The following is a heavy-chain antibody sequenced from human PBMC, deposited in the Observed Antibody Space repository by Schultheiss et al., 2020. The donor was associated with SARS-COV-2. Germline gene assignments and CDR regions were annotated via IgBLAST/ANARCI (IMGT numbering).Heavy chain of an antibody. D-gene: IGHD3-9*01. V-gene: IGHV4-34*01. J-gene: IGHJ4*02. Sequence: SETLSLTCAVYGGSFSGYYWSWIRQPPGKGLEWIGEINHSGSTNYNPSLKSRVTISVDTSKNQFSLKLSSVTAADTAVYYCARGQLLRYFDWLLSGFDYWGQGTLVTVSS. CDR2: INHSGST. CDR1: GGSFSGYY. CDR3: ARGQLLRYFDWLLSGFDY.